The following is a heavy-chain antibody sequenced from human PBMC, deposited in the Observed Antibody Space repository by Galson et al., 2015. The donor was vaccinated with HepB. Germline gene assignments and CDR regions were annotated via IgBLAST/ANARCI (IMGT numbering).Heavy chain of an antibody. CDR2: IIPIFGTA. V-gene: IGHV1-69*13. Sequence: SVKVSCKASGGTFSSYAISWVRQAPGQGLEWMGGIIPIFGTANYAQKFQGRVTITADESTSTAYMELSSLRSEDTAVYYCARDSWAVMGRAAASGNYYYYGMDVWGQGTTVTVSS. D-gene: IGHD6-13*01. J-gene: IGHJ6*02. CDR3: ARDSWAVMGRAAASGNYYYYGMDV. CDR1: GGTFSSYA.